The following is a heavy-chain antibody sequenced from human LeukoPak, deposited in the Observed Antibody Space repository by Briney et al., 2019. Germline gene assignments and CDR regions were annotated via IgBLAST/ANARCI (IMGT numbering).Heavy chain of an antibody. J-gene: IGHJ4*02. CDR3: ARDSSFVGVVSYYFDY. CDR2: ISAYNGNT. Sequence: ASVKVSCKASGYTFTSYGISWVRQAPGQGLEWMGWISAYNGNTNYAQKLQGRVTMTTDTSTSTAYMELRSLRSDDTAVYYCARDSSFVGVVSYYFDYWGQGTLVTVSS. V-gene: IGHV1-18*01. D-gene: IGHD3-3*01. CDR1: GYTFTSYG.